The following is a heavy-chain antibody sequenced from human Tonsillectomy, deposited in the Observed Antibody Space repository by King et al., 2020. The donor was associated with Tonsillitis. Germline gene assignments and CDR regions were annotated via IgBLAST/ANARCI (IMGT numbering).Heavy chain of an antibody. Sequence: VQLVESGAEVKKPGASVKVSCKASGYTFTTYYMHWVRLAPGQGLEWMGMINTSGGSTSYAQKFQGRVTMTRDTSTSTVYMELSSLRFEDTAVYYCARVDYGSGTYANLNYYGMDVWGQGTTVTVSS. D-gene: IGHD3-10*01. CDR3: ARVDYGSGTYANLNYYGMDV. CDR2: INTSGGST. CDR1: GYTFTTYY. V-gene: IGHV1-46*01. J-gene: IGHJ6*02.